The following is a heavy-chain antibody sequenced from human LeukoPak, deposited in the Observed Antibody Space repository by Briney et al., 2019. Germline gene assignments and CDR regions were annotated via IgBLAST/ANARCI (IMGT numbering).Heavy chain of an antibody. J-gene: IGHJ4*02. Sequence: GESLKISCTASGFTFTNYWIGWVRQMPGKGLEWMGIIYPGDSDTRYSPSFRGQVTISSDRSITTAYLQWSSLKASDTAMYYCARVREPYFDYWGQGTLVTVSS. CDR2: IYPGDSDT. D-gene: IGHD1-26*01. V-gene: IGHV5-51*01. CDR1: GFTFTNYW. CDR3: ARVREPYFDY.